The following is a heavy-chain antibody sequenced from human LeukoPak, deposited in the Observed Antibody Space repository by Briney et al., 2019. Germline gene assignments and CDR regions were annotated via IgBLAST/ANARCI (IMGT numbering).Heavy chain of an antibody. V-gene: IGHV7-4-1*02. CDR3: TRGRDTTGYFVY. D-gene: IGHD3-22*01. J-gene: IGHJ4*02. CDR2: IDTNTGNP. CDR1: GYTCTNYT. Sequence: GASVKASCKASGYTCTNYTINWVRLAPGQGLEWMGWIDTNTGNPTYAQGFAGRFVFSLDTSVTTTYLQISSLKAEDTAVYFCTRGRDTTGYFVYWGQGTLVTVSS.